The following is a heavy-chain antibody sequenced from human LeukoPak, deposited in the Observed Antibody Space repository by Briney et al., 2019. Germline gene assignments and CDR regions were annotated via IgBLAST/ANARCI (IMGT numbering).Heavy chain of an antibody. Sequence: ASVKVSCKASGYTFTSYGISWVRQAPGQGLEWMGWISAYNGNTNYAQKLQGRVTMTTDTSTSTAYMELRSLRSDDTAVYYCARVYPRAMIVVSGAFDIWGQGTMVTVSS. CDR1: GYTFTSYG. CDR3: ARVYPRAMIVVSGAFDI. V-gene: IGHV1-18*01. CDR2: ISAYNGNT. J-gene: IGHJ3*02. D-gene: IGHD3-22*01.